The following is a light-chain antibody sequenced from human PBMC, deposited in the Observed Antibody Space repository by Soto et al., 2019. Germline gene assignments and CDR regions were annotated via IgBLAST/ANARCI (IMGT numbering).Light chain of an antibody. CDR1: QGISSY. V-gene: IGKV1-9*01. CDR3: QQLNSYPIS. Sequence: DIQLTQSPSFLSASVGDRVTITCRASQGISSYLAWYQQKPGKAPKLLIYAASTLQSGVPSRFSGSGSGTDFTLTISSLQREDFATYYCQQLNSYPISFGPGTKVDIK. CDR2: AAS. J-gene: IGKJ3*01.